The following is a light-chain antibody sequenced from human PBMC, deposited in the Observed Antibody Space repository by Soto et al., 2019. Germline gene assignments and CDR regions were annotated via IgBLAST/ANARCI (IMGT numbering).Light chain of an antibody. CDR3: QQRSNWTSIT. CDR1: QSVSSY. V-gene: IGKV3-11*01. Sequence: EIVLTQSPATLSLSPGERATISCRASQSVSSYLAWYQQKPGQAPRLLIYDASNRATGSPARFSGSGSGTDFTLTISSLVPEDFAAYYCQQRSNWTSITFGQGTRLEIK. J-gene: IGKJ5*01. CDR2: DAS.